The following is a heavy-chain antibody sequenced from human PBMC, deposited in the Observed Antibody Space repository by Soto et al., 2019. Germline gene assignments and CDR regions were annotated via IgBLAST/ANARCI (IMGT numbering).Heavy chain of an antibody. CDR1: GGTFRSYA. CDR2: IIPIFGTV. Sequence: QEQLVQSGAEVKKPGSSVKVSCKASGGTFRSYAISWVRQAPGQGLEWMGGIIPIFGTVNYAQKFQGRVTITADESTGTVYMELSSLKSEDTAVYYCARTLNFHVPKRGRWCDPWCQGTLVTVSS. D-gene: IGHD3-16*01. V-gene: IGHV1-69*01. CDR3: ARTLNFHVPKRGRWCDP. J-gene: IGHJ5*02.